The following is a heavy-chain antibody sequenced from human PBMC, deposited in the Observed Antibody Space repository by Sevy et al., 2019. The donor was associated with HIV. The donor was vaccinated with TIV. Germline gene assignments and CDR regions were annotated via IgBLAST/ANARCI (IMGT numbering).Heavy chain of an antibody. J-gene: IGHJ5*01. CDR1: GFIFSSYW. D-gene: IGHD2-2*01. CDR3: ARGGCSSTRCYQVGDWFDS. CDR2: INQDGSEK. Sequence: GGSLRLSCAASGFIFSSYWMSWVRQAPGKGLEWVANINQDGSEKHYADSVKGRFSISRDNAKNSGYVQMKSLRADDTAVYYCARGGCSSTRCYQVGDWFDSWGQGALVTVSS. V-gene: IGHV3-7*01.